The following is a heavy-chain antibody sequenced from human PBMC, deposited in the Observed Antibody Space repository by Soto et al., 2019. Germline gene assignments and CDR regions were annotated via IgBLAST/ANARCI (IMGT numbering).Heavy chain of an antibody. Sequence: QITLKESGPTLVKPTQTLTLTCTFSGFSLSTSGVGVGWIRQPPGKALEWLALIYWDDDKRYSPSLKSRLTITKDTXXHXVXXTMTNMDPVDTATYYCALRLHCTNGVCSPYNWFDPWGQGTLVTVSS. V-gene: IGHV2-5*02. CDR3: ALRLHCTNGVCSPYNWFDP. CDR1: GFSLSTSGVG. J-gene: IGHJ5*02. CDR2: IYWDDDK. D-gene: IGHD2-8*01.